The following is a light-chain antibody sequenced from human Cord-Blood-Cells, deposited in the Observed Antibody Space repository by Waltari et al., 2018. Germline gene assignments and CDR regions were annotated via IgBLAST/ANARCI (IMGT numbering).Light chain of an antibody. CDR3: QQYNNWPLT. J-gene: IGKJ5*01. CDR2: GAS. V-gene: IGKV3-15*01. CDR1: QSVSSN. Sequence: EIVMTQFPATLSVSPGERATLSCRANQSVSSNLAWYQQKPGQAPRLLIYGASTRATGIPARFSGSGSGTEFTLTISSLQAEDFAVYYCQQYNNWPLTFGQGTRLEIK.